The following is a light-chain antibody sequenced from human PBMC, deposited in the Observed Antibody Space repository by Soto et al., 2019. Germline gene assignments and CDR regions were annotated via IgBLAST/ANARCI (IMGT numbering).Light chain of an antibody. J-gene: IGKJ1*01. V-gene: IGKV1-9*01. CDR2: AAS. CDR1: QGISSY. CDR3: QKYNSVPQT. Sequence: DIQLTQSPSFLSASVGDRVTITCRASQGISSYLAWYQQKPGKAPKLLIYAASTLQSGVPSRFSGSGSGTDFTLTISSLQPEDVATFYCQKYNSVPQTFGQGTKVDIK.